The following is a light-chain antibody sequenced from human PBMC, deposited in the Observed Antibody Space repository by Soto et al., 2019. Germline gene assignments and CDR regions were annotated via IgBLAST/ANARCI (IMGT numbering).Light chain of an antibody. Sequence: DIQLTQSPSFLSASVGDRVTITCRASQGISSYLAWYQQKPGKAHKLLIYAASTLQSGVPSRFSGSGSGTEFTLTISSLQPEDFATYYCQQLNSYRVTFGQGTRLEIK. V-gene: IGKV1-9*01. CDR2: AAS. CDR1: QGISSY. CDR3: QQLNSYRVT. J-gene: IGKJ5*01.